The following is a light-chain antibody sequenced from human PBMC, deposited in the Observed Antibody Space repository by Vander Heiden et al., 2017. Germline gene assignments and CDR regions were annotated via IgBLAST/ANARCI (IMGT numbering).Light chain of an antibody. Sequence: SSELTQDPAVSLALGQTVRITGQGDSLRSYYASWYQQKPGQAPVLVIYGKNNRPSGIPDRFSGSSSGNTASLTITGAQAEEEADDYCNSRDSSGNHHWVFGGGTKLTVL. CDR3: NSRDSSGNHHWV. J-gene: IGLJ3*02. CDR2: GKN. V-gene: IGLV3-19*01. CDR1: SLRSYY.